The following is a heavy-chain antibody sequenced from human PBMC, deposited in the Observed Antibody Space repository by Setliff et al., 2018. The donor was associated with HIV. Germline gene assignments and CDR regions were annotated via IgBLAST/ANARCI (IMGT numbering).Heavy chain of an antibody. Sequence: PSETLSLTCNVSGGSISSVNYYWNWIRQPAGKGLEWIGRIYASGSPTYNSSLESRVTISVDMSKRQFSLHLTSVTAADTAVYYCATLSGPVDHWGQGTLVTVSS. V-gene: IGHV4-61*02. D-gene: IGHD3-3*01. CDR3: ATLSGPVDH. J-gene: IGHJ4*02. CDR2: IYASGSP. CDR1: GGSISSVNYY.